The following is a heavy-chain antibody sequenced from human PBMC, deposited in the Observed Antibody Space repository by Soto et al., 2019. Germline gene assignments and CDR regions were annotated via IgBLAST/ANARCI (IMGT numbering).Heavy chain of an antibody. Sequence: QVHLVQSGAEVKKPGASVKVSCKGSGYTFTSYGITWVRQAPGQGLEWMGWISAHNGNTDYAQKLEGRVTVTRDTSTSTAYMELRSLRSDDTAVYYCARGRYGDYWGQGALVTVSS. CDR2: ISAHNGNT. CDR3: ARGRYGDY. V-gene: IGHV1-18*01. D-gene: IGHD1-1*01. J-gene: IGHJ4*02. CDR1: GYTFTSYG.